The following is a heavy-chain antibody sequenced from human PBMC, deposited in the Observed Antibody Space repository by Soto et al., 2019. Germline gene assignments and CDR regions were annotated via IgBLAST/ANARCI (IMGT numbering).Heavy chain of an antibody. Sequence: QVHLVQSGAEVKKPGASVKVSCKGSGYTFTSYGITWVRQAPGQGLEWMGWISAHNGNTDYAQKLEGRVTVTRDTSTSTAYMELRSLRSDDTAVYYCARGRYGDYWGQGALVTVSS. CDR2: ISAHNGNT. CDR3: ARGRYGDY. V-gene: IGHV1-18*01. D-gene: IGHD1-1*01. J-gene: IGHJ4*02. CDR1: GYTFTSYG.